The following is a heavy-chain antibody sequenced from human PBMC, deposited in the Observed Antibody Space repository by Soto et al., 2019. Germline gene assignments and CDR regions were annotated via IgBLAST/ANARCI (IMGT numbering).Heavy chain of an antibody. CDR3: AHTVARGAYWETFNY. V-gene: IGHV2-5*02. CDR2: IYRDDDK. Sequence: QITLKESGPTLVKPTQTLTLTCTVSGFSLMTNGVGVGWFRQPPGKALEWLALIYRDDDKRYRPSLNSRVTVXXDXNXXQVVRTITSMDPVDTATYYCAHTVARGAYWETFNYWGQGTLVTVSS. J-gene: IGHJ4*02. CDR1: GFSLMTNGVG. D-gene: IGHD1-26*01.